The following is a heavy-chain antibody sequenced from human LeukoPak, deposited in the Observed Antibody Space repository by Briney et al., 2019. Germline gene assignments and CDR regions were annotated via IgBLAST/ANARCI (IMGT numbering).Heavy chain of an antibody. D-gene: IGHD6-13*01. Sequence: GGSLRLSCAASGFTFSSYAMTWVRQAPGKGLESVSAISGSGGSTYYADSVKGRFTIARDNSNNTLYLQMNSLRAEDTAVYYCAKGQSAGTRVFRWFDPWGQGTLVTVSS. CDR1: GFTFSSYA. V-gene: IGHV3-23*01. J-gene: IGHJ5*02. CDR3: AKGQSAGTRVFRWFDP. CDR2: ISGSGGST.